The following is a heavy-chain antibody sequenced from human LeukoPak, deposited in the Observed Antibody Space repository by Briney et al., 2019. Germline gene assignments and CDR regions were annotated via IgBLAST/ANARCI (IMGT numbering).Heavy chain of an antibody. CDR1: GFTFSSYA. Sequence: QAGGSLRLSCAASGFTFSSYAMSWVRQAPGKGLEWVSAISGSGGSTYYADSVKGRFTISRDNSKNTLYLQMNSLRAEDTAVYYCAKDREDIVVVVAATFIFWGQGTLVTVSS. CDR2: ISGSGGST. J-gene: IGHJ4*02. CDR3: AKDREDIVVVVAATFIF. D-gene: IGHD2-15*01. V-gene: IGHV3-23*01.